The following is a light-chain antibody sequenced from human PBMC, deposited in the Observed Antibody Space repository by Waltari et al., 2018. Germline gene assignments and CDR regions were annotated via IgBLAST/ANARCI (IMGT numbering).Light chain of an antibody. Sequence: QSVLPQPPSASGTPGQRVTIPCSGSGSNIGINTVNWYQQLPGTAPKLLIYNDNQRPWGVNDRSAGSKSSSSSSIAIGVHQYDDEANYYCAAWDDSLNGLSFGTGTRVTVL. V-gene: IGLV1-44*01. CDR2: NDN. CDR3: AAWDDSLNGLS. CDR1: GSNIGINT. J-gene: IGLJ1*01.